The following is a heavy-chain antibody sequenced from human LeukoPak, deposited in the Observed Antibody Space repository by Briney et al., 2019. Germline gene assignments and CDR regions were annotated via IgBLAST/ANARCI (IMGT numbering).Heavy chain of an antibody. J-gene: IGHJ4*02. CDR2: ISYDGSNK. Sequence: GSLRLSCAASGFTFSSYAMHWVRQAPGKGLEWVAVISYDGSNKYYADSVKGRFTISRDNSKNTLYLQMNSLRAEDTAVYYCARQDSGSPPGGYWGQGTLVTVSS. V-gene: IGHV3-30*04. CDR1: GFTFSSYA. D-gene: IGHD1-26*01. CDR3: ARQDSGSPPGGY.